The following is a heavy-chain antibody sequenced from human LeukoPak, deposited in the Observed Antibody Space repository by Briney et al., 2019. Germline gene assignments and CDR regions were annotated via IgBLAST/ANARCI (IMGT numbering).Heavy chain of an antibody. Sequence: GSLRLSCAASGFTVSSNYMSWIRQPPGKGLEWIGEINHSGSTNYNPSLKSRVTISVDTSKNQFSLKLSSVTAADTAVYYCARIRSSPFHDSSGYSAKYYFDYWGQGTLVTVSS. D-gene: IGHD3-22*01. J-gene: IGHJ4*02. CDR3: ARIRSSPFHDSSGYSAKYYFDY. V-gene: IGHV4-34*01. CDR2: INHSGST. CDR1: GFTVSSNY.